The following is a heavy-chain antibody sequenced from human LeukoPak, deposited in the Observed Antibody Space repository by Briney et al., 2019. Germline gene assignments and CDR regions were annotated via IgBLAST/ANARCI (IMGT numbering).Heavy chain of an antibody. V-gene: IGHV3-48*01. D-gene: IGHD3-22*01. CDR2: ISSSSSTI. CDR3: ARDVGTMIVVVTMDAFDI. J-gene: IGHJ3*02. CDR1: GFTFDDYG. Sequence: GGSLRLSCAASGFTFDDYGMSWVRQAPGKGLEWVSYISSSSSTIYYADSVKGRFTISRDNAKNSLYLQMNSLRAEDTAVYYCARDVGTMIVVVTMDAFDIWGQGTMVTVSS.